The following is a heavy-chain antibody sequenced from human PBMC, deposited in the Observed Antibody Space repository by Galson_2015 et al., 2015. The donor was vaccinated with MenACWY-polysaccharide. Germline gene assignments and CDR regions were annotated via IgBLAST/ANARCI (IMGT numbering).Heavy chain of an antibody. CDR1: GYTLTGYY. CDR2: INPNSGGT. Sequence: SVKVSCKASGYTLTGYYIHWVRQAPGQGLEWMGRINPNSGGTNYAQKFQGRVTMTRDKSISTAQMELSRLRSDDTAVYYCARDFLSTVTTRPGYWGQGTLV. J-gene: IGHJ4*02. V-gene: IGHV1-2*06. D-gene: IGHD4-17*01. CDR3: ARDFLSTVTTRPGY.